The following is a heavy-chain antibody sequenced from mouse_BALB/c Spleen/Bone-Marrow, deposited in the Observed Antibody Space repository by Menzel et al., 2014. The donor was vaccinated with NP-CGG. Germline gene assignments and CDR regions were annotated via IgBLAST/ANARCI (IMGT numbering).Heavy chain of an antibody. Sequence: VQLQQSGAELARPGASVKLSCKASGYTFTSYWMQWVKQRPGQGLEWIGAIYPGDGDTRYTQKFKGKATLTADKSSSTAYMQLSSLASEDSAVYYCARTWEFAYWGQGTLVTVSA. CDR1: GYTFTSYW. CDR3: ARTWEFAY. J-gene: IGHJ3*01. V-gene: IGHV1-87*01. CDR2: IYPGDGDT. D-gene: IGHD4-1*01.